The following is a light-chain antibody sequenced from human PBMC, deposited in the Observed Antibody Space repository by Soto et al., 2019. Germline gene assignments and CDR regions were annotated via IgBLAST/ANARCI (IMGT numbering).Light chain of an antibody. J-gene: IGKJ1*01. V-gene: IGKV3D-15*03. CDR2: GAS. CDR3: QQYNNWYRT. CDR1: QSVTSSS. Sequence: PWERSTLSCSASQSVTSSSFAWYQQKPGQAPKLLMYGASIRTSGIPDRFSGSGCGTDFTLTISIMQNEDLEVYYCQQYNNWYRTFGQGTKVDIK.